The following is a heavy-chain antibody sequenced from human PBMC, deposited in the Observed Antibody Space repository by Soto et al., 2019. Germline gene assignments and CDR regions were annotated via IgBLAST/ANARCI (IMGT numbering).Heavy chain of an antibody. D-gene: IGHD3-16*02. J-gene: IGHJ6*03. CDR1: GFTFSSYS. CDR3: ARDGSIYGEGRYYYYYYMDV. CDR2: ISSSSSYI. Sequence: GGSLRLSCAASGFTFSSYSMNWVRQAPGKGLEWVSSISSSSSYIYYADSVKGRFTISRDNAKNSLYLQMNSLRAEDTAVYYCARDGSIYGEGRYYYYYYMDVWGKGTTVTVSS. V-gene: IGHV3-21*01.